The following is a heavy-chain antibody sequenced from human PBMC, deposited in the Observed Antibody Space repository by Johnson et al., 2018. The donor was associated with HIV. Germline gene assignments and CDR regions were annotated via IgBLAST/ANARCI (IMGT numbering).Heavy chain of an antibody. D-gene: IGHD2-2*02. CDR3: ARGEGRIPHAFDI. CDR2: IYSGDRT. CDR1: GFTVSSNY. Sequence: VQLVESGGGLVQPGGSLRLSCSASGFTVSSNYMSWVRQAPGKGLEWVSVIYSGDRTYSAVSVKGRFTISRDNSKNTLYLQMGSLRAEDMAVYYCARGEGRIPHAFDIWGQGTMVTVSS. J-gene: IGHJ3*02. V-gene: IGHV3-66*01.